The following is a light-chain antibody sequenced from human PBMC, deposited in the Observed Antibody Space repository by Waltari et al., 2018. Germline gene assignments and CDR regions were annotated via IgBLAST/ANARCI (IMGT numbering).Light chain of an antibody. CDR1: QSVSRS. CDR3: QHYVRLPVS. J-gene: IGKJ1*01. V-gene: IGKV3-20*01. CDR2: GAS. Sequence: VFTQSPRTLSLYPGERAPLSCRASQSVSRSLAWYQQKPGQAPRLLIYGASRRATGVPDRFSGSGSGTDFSLTISRLEPEDFAVYYCQHYVRLPVSFGQGTKVEIK.